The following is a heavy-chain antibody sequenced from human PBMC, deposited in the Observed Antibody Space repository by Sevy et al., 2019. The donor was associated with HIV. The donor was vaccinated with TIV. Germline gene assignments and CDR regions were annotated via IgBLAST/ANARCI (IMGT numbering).Heavy chain of an antibody. CDR2: IYHSGST. Sequence: SETPSLTCAVSGYSISSGYYWGWIRQPPGKGLEWIGSIYHSGSTYYNPSLKSRVTISVDTSKNQFSLKLSSVTAADTAVYYCARSWGRWNYFDYWGQGTLVTVSS. V-gene: IGHV4-38-2*01. CDR3: ARSWGRWNYFDY. CDR1: GYSISSGYY. D-gene: IGHD7-27*01. J-gene: IGHJ4*02.